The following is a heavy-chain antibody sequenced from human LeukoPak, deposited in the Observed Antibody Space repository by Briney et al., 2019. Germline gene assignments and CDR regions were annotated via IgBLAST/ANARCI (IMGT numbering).Heavy chain of an antibody. J-gene: IGHJ3*02. Sequence: SETLSLTCTVSGGSISSSSYYWGWIRQPPGKGLEWIGSIYYSGSTYYNPSLKSRVTISVDTSKNQFSLKLSSVTAADTAMYYCAREAPANPYIVVVPAAHKHAFDIWGQGTMVTVSS. D-gene: IGHD2-2*01. CDR1: GGSISSSSYY. V-gene: IGHV4-39*07. CDR3: AREAPANPYIVVVPAAHKHAFDI. CDR2: IYYSGST.